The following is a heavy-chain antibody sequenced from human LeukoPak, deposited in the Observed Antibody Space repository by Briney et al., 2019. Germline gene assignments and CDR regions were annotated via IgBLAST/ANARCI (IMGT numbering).Heavy chain of an antibody. D-gene: IGHD3-10*01. V-gene: IGHV3-9*01. CDR2: ISWNSGSI. Sequence: GGSLRLSCAASGFTFDDYAMHWVRQAPGKGLEWVSGISWNSGSIGYADSVKGRFTISRDNAKNSLYLQMNSLRADDTAVYYCAKRGPYGSGSYLPDYWGQGTLVTVSS. CDR1: GFTFDDYA. CDR3: AKRGPYGSGSYLPDY. J-gene: IGHJ4*02.